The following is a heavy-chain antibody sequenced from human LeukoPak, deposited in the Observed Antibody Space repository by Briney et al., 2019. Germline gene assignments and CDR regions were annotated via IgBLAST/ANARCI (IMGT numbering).Heavy chain of an antibody. CDR1: GGSISSGGYS. V-gene: IGHV4-30-2*01. CDR2: IYHSGST. D-gene: IGHD2-8*01. Sequence: SETLSLTCAVSGGSISSGGYSWSWIRQPPGKGLEGIGYIYHSGSTYYNPSLKSRVTISVDRSKNQFSLKLSSVTAADTAVYYCARGGNGEYYFDYWGQGTLVTVSS. J-gene: IGHJ4*02. CDR3: ARGGNGEYYFDY.